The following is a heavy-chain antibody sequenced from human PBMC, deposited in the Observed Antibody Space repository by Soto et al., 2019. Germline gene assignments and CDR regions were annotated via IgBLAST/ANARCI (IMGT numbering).Heavy chain of an antibody. CDR1: GFTFSSYA. CDR2: ISGSGGST. Sequence: PGGSLRLSCAASGFTFSSYAMSWVRQAPGKGLEWVSAISGSGGSTYYADSVKGRFTISRDNSKNTLYLQMNSLRAEDTAVYYCAKDRSEELLYYYYGMDVWGQGTTVTVSS. CDR3: AKDRSEELLYYYYGMDV. D-gene: IGHD1-26*01. J-gene: IGHJ6*02. V-gene: IGHV3-23*01.